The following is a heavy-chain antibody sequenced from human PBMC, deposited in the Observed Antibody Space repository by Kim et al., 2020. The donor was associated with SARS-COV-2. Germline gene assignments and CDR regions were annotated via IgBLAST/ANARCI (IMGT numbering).Heavy chain of an antibody. CDR3: ARRHYYDSSGPADAFDI. CDR2: IYYSGST. CDR1: GGSISSSSYY. D-gene: IGHD3-22*01. J-gene: IGHJ3*02. Sequence: SETLSLTCTVSGGSISSSSYYWGWIRQPPGKGLEWIGSIYYSGSTYYNPSLKSRVTISVDTSKNQFSLKLSSVTAADTAVYYCARRHYYDSSGPADAFDIWGQGTMVTVSS. V-gene: IGHV4-39*01.